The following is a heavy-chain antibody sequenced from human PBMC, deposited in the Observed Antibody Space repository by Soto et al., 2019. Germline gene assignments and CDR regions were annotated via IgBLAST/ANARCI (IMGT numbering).Heavy chain of an antibody. CDR2: ISGSGGST. Sequence: GGSLRLSCAASGFTFSSYAMSWVRQAPGKGLEWVSAISGSGGSTYYADSVKGRLTISRDNSKNTLYLQMNSLRAEDTAVYYCANQDNGPSRHYYYYGMDVWGQGTTVTVSS. CDR3: ANQDNGPSRHYYYYGMDV. V-gene: IGHV3-23*01. CDR1: GFTFSSYA. J-gene: IGHJ6*02. D-gene: IGHD4-17*01.